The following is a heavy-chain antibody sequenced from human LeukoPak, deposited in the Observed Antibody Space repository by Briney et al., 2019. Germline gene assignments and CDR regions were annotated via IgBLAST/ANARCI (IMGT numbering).Heavy chain of an antibody. J-gene: IGHJ4*02. V-gene: IGHV3-21*01. CDR3: ARGHYGSDSFDY. Sequence: GGSLRLSCAAFGFTFSSYSMHWVRQAPGKGLEWVSSISSSSSYIYYADSVKGRFTISRNNAKNSLYLQMNSLRAEDTAVYYCARGHYGSDSFDYWGQGTLVTVSS. CDR1: GFTFSSYS. D-gene: IGHD3-10*01. CDR2: ISSSSSYI.